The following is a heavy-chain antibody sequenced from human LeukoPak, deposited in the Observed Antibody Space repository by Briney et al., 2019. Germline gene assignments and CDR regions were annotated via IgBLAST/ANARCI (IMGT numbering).Heavy chain of an antibody. D-gene: IGHD3-9*01. CDR3: AKDLVLRYFDWLFGPIDY. CDR2: IRYDGSNK. V-gene: IGHV3-30*02. Sequence: GGSLRLSCAASGFTFSSYGMHWVRQAPGKGLEWVAFIRYDGSNKYYADSVKGRFTISRDNSKNTLYLQMNSLRAEDTAVYYCAKDLVLRYFDWLFGPIDYWGQGTLVTVSS. CDR1: GFTFSSYG. J-gene: IGHJ4*02.